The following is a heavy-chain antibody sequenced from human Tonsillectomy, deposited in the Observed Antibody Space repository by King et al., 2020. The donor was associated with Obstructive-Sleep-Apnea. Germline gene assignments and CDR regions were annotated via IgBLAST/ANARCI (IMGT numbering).Heavy chain of an antibody. V-gene: IGHV5-51*01. Sequence: QLVQSGAEVKKPGESLKISCKGSGYSFTTYWIGWVRQMPGKGLEWMGIIYPGDSDTRYSPSFQGQVTISADKSIKTAYLQWSSLKASDPAMYYCARPPQYSNYGGYFEYWGQGTLVTVSS. CDR1: GYSFTTYW. J-gene: IGHJ4*02. CDR2: IYPGDSDT. CDR3: ARPPQYSNYGGYFEY. D-gene: IGHD4-11*01.